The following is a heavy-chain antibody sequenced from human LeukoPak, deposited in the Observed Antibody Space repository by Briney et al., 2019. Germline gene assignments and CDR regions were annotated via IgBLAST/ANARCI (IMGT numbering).Heavy chain of an antibody. Sequence: GGSLRLSCAASGFPFSTNAMTWVRQAPGKGLEWVSVISDSGGSTFYAGSVKGRFTVYRDNSKNTLYLQMNNLRVEDPAIYYCAKCPGSSCYQPIDYWGQGTLVTVSS. V-gene: IGHV3-23*01. CDR2: ISDSGGST. CDR3: AKCPGSSCYQPIDY. J-gene: IGHJ4*02. D-gene: IGHD2-15*01. CDR1: GFPFSTNA.